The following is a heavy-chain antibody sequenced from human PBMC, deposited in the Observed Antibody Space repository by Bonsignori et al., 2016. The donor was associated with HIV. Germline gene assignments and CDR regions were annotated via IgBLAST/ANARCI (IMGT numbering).Heavy chain of an antibody. Sequence: GESLKISCAASGFSLSRYSMNWFRQSPGKGLEWVSSLSSASDYIHYADSVRGRFTISRDNAKNSLYLQMDSLRAEDTAVYYCARGSIWARGQEDFWGQGTLVTVSS. CDR2: LSSASDYI. D-gene: IGHD2-15*01. CDR1: GFSLSRYS. CDR3: ARGSIWARGQEDF. J-gene: IGHJ4*02. V-gene: IGHV3-21*01.